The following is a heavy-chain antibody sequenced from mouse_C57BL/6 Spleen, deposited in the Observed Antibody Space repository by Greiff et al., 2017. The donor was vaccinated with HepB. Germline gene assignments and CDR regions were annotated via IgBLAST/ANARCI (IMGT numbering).Heavy chain of an antibody. D-gene: IGHD1-1*01. CDR2: IHPSDSDT. J-gene: IGHJ4*01. CDR1: GYTFTSYW. Sequence: QVQLQQPGAELVKPGASVKVSCKASGYTFTSYWMHWVKQRPGQGLEWIGRIHPSDSDTNYNQKFKGKATLTVDKSSSTAYMQLSSLTSKDSAVYYCAIWDTTRVVLDYYAMDYWGQGTSVTVSS. V-gene: IGHV1-74*01. CDR3: AIWDTTRVVLDYYAMDY.